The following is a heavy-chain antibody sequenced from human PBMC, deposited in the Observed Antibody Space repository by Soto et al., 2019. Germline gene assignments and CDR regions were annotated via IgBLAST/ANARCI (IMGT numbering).Heavy chain of an antibody. J-gene: IGHJ4*02. V-gene: IGHV3-23*01. Sequence: EVQLLESGGGLVQPGGSLRLSCAASGFTFTSFAMTWVRQAPGKGLEWVSAISGSGGSTYYADSVKGRFTISRDNSKNTLYVRMNSLRAEDTAVYYCAKDPSSGWYVDSWGQGTLVTVSS. CDR2: ISGSGGST. D-gene: IGHD6-19*01. CDR3: AKDPSSGWYVDS. CDR1: GFTFTSFA.